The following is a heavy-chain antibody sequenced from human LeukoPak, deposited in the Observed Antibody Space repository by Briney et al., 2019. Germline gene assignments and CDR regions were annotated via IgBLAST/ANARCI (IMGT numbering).Heavy chain of an antibody. CDR3: ATDLRRGFDY. CDR1: GFTFSNYAM. D-gene: IGHD3-16*01. CDR2: IYHSGST. J-gene: IGHJ4*02. V-gene: IGHV4-4*02. Sequence: GSLRLSCAASGFTFSNYAMSWVRQPPGKGLEWIGEIYHSGSTNYNPSLKGRVIISVDKSKNQFSLKLSSVTAADTAVFYCATDLRRGFDYWGQGTLVTVSS.